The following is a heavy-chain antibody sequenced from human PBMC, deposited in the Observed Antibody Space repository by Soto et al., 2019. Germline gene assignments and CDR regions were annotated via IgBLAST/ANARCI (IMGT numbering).Heavy chain of an antibody. V-gene: IGHV1-8*01. CDR1: GYTFTSYD. Sequence: QVPLVQSGAEVKKPGASVKVSCKASGYTFTSYDINWVRQATGQGLEWMGWMNPNSGNTGYAQKFQGRVTMTRNTSISTAYMELSSLRSEDTAVYYCARTYYDSSGWAYYYYYGMDVWGQGTTVTVSS. CDR3: ARTYYDSSGWAYYYYYGMDV. J-gene: IGHJ6*02. D-gene: IGHD3-22*01. CDR2: MNPNSGNT.